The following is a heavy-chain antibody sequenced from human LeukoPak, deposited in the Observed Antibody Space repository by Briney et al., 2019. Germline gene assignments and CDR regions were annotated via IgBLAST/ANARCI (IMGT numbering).Heavy chain of an antibody. CDR3: ARMVYDSTFYSYGLDV. Sequence: GGSLRLSFAASGFTFSSYAMSWVRQAPGKGLEWVSAISGSGGSTYYADSVKGRFTISRDNSKDKLYLQMNSLRTEDTAVYYCARMVYDSTFYSYGLDVWGQGTTVAVSS. CDR1: GFTFSSYA. D-gene: IGHD3-22*01. CDR2: ISGSGGST. J-gene: IGHJ6*02. V-gene: IGHV3-23*01.